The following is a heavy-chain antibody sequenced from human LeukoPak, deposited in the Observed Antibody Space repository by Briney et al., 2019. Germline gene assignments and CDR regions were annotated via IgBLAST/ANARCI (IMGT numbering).Heavy chain of an antibody. CDR2: ISYDGSNK. CDR1: GFTFSSYG. CDR3: AKGDAYCGGDCFPD. J-gene: IGHJ4*02. D-gene: IGHD2-21*02. Sequence: AGGSLRLSCAASGFTFSSYGMHWVRQAPGKGLEWVAVISYDGSNKYYADSVKGRFTISRDNSKNTLFLQMNSPRAEDTAVYFCAKGDAYCGGDCFPDWGQGTLVTVSS. V-gene: IGHV3-30*18.